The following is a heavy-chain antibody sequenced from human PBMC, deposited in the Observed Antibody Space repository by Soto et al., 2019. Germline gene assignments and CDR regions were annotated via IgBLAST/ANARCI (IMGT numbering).Heavy chain of an antibody. V-gene: IGHV4-34*01. CDR2: INHVGGT. J-gene: IGHJ5*02. D-gene: IGHD2-8*01. CDR3: VRIRYQLPSSVLWLDP. Sequence: SETLSLTCAVYGGFLSESYWTWIRQPPGKGLEWIGEINHVGGTNYNPSLKSRVTMSVDTSQNQFSLRLISVTAADTAMYFCVRIRYQLPSSVLWLDPWGQGPPVTVST. CDR1: GGFLSESY.